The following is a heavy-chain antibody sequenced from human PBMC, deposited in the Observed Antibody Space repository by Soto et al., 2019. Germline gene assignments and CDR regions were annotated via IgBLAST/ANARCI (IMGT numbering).Heavy chain of an antibody. Sequence: QITLKESGPALVKPTQTLTLACTFSGFSLSTRGVGVGWIRQPPGKALEWLALIYWDDVKHYSPSLMSRLTINQDTPKNQVALKKTHMDPVDTATYYCAHKGGGDRILDYWGQGTLVTVSS. V-gene: IGHV2-5*02. CDR3: AHKGGGDRILDY. D-gene: IGHD3-16*01. CDR2: IYWDDVK. CDR1: GFSLSTRGVG. J-gene: IGHJ4*02.